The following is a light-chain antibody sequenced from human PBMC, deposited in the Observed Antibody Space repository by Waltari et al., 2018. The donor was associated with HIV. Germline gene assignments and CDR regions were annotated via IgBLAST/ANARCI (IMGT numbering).Light chain of an antibody. J-gene: IGLJ2*01. CDR2: QVT. Sequence: QSALPQPASVSGSPGPSFTISCAGTSSDVDTYDIIHWYHHHPGKAHTLVTYQVTYRHSGVSNRFSGSKSGNTASLTISGLQADDEADYYCFSHTRSNILIFGGGTKLTVL. V-gene: IGLV2-14*01. CDR1: SSDVDTYDI. CDR3: FSHTRSNILI.